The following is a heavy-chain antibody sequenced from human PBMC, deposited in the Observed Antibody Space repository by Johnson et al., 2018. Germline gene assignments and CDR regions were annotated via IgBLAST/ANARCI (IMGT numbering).Heavy chain of an antibody. J-gene: IGHJ6*02. CDR1: GGSFSGYY. Sequence: QEQLQQWGAGLLKHSETLSLTCAVYGGSFSGYYWSWIRQPPGKGLEWIGEINHSGSTNYNPSLTSRVTITVDTSKNQFSLELSSVTAADTAVYYCARGALTYYYDSSGYYDYYYYGMDFWGQGTTVTVSS. D-gene: IGHD3-22*01. CDR3: ARGALTYYYDSSGYYDYYYYGMDF. CDR2: INHSGST. V-gene: IGHV4-34*01.